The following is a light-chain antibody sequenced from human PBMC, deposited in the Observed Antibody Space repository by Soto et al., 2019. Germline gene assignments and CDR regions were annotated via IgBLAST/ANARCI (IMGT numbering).Light chain of an antibody. J-gene: IGKJ1*01. CDR3: QQYGRSPWT. CDR1: QSVSSDY. V-gene: IGKV3-20*01. Sequence: ESMFKQSTGTLSLSPGGRATLSCRASQSVSSDYLAWYQQKPGQAPRLLIYGASSRATGIPDRFSGSGSGTDFTLTISRLEPEHFAVYYCQQYGRSPWTFGQGTKVDIK. CDR2: GAS.